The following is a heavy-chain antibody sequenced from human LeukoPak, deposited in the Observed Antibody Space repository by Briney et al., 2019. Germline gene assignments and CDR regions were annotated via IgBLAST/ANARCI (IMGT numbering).Heavy chain of an antibody. D-gene: IGHD6-13*01. CDR1: GYTFTGYY. CDR3: AREEAASDGYYYYMDV. V-gene: IGHV1-2*02. Sequence: ASVKVSCKASGYTFTGYYMHWVRQAPGQGLEWMGWINPNSGGSNYAQKFQGRVTMTRDTSISTAYMELSRLRSDDTAVYYCAREEAASDGYYYYMDVWGKGTTVTVSS. CDR2: INPNSGGS. J-gene: IGHJ6*03.